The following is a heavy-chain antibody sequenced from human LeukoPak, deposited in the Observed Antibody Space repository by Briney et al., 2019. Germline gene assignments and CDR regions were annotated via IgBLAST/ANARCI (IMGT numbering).Heavy chain of an antibody. CDR1: GYTFTSYD. CDR2: MNPNSGNT. Sequence: GASVKVSCKASGYTFTSYDINWVRQATGQGLEWMGWMNPNSGNTGYAQKFQGRVTMTTDTSTSTAYMELRSLRSDDTAVYYCARDIVVVPAAYYYYYGMDVWGQGTTVTVSS. CDR3: ARDIVVVPAAYYYYYGMDV. V-gene: IGHV1-8*01. D-gene: IGHD2-2*01. J-gene: IGHJ6*02.